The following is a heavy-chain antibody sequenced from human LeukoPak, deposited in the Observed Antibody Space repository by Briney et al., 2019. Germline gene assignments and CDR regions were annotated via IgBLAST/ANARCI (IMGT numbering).Heavy chain of an antibody. CDR1: GGSISSYY. J-gene: IGHJ4*02. D-gene: IGHD5-12*01. V-gene: IGHV4-4*07. Sequence: SETLSLTCTVSGGSISSYYWSCIRQPAENGLEWIGRIYTSGSTNYNPSLKSRVTMSVDTSKNQFSLKLTSVTAADTAVYYCARGDDYKSTYFDNWGQGTLVTVSS. CDR3: ARGDDYKSTYFDN. CDR2: IYTSGST.